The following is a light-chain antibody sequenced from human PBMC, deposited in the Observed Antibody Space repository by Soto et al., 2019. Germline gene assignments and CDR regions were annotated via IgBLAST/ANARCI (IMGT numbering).Light chain of an antibody. Sequence: DIQVTQSPSTLSASVGDRVTITCRASQSITTWLAWYQQKPGKAPKLLIYEASSLESGVPSRFGGSGSETEFTLTISSLQPDDFETYFCQQYADYHLNSGGGTKVDI. CDR3: QQYADYHLN. V-gene: IGKV1-5*03. J-gene: IGKJ4*01. CDR2: EAS. CDR1: QSITTW.